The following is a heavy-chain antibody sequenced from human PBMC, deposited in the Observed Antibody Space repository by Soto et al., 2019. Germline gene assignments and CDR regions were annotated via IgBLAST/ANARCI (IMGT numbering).Heavy chain of an antibody. J-gene: IGHJ6*02. D-gene: IGHD4-17*01. Sequence: GESLKISCKGSGYSFTSYWIGWVRQMPGKGLEWMGIIYPGDSDTRYSPSFQGQVTISADKSISTAYLQWSSLKASDTAMYYCARMIDYGEHYYYYYGMDVWGQGTTVTVSS. V-gene: IGHV5-51*01. CDR3: ARMIDYGEHYYYYYGMDV. CDR1: GYSFTSYW. CDR2: IYPGDSDT.